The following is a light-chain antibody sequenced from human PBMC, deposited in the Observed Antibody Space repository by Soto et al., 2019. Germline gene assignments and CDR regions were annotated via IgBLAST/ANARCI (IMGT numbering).Light chain of an antibody. J-gene: IGLJ1*01. CDR3: SSYTTSNTRQIV. Sequence: QSALTQPASVSGSPGQSITISCTGTSSDVGGYNYVSWYQHHPGKAPKLMIFDVSNRPSGVSNRFSGAKSGNTASLPMSGLQPEDEADYYCSSYTTSNTRQIVFGTGTKLTVL. CDR1: SSDVGGYNY. V-gene: IGLV2-14*03. CDR2: DVS.